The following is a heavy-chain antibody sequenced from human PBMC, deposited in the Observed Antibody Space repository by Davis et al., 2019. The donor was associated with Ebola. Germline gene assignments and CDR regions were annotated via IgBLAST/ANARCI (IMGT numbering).Heavy chain of an antibody. CDR1: GGSINRSASY. D-gene: IGHD2-8*02. Sequence: PSETLSLTCTVSGGSINRSASYWGWIRQPPGKGLEWLGTVYYNGNAFYNPSLKSRVTLTVDTSKNQFSLRLSSVTASDTAVYYCAALLVAGPTRFDPWGQGALVPVSP. J-gene: IGHJ5*02. V-gene: IGHV4-39*01. CDR2: VYYNGNA. CDR3: AALLVAGPTRFDP.